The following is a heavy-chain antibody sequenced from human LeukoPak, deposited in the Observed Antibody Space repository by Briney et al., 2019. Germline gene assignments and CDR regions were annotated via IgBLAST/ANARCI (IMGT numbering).Heavy chain of an antibody. Sequence: ASVKVSCKASGYTFTSYGISWVRQAPGQGLEWMGWISAYNGNTNYAQKLQGRATMTTDTSTSTAYMELRSLRSDDTAVYYCARGGLSRDYYYGMDVWGQGTTVTVSS. CDR2: ISAYNGNT. V-gene: IGHV1-18*01. CDR3: ARGGLSRDYYYGMDV. J-gene: IGHJ6*02. CDR1: GYTFTSYG.